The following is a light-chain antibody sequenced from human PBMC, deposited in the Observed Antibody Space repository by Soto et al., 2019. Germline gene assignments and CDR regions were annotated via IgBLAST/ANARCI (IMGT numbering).Light chain of an antibody. J-gene: IGLJ3*02. CDR1: SSDVGGYNY. V-gene: IGLV2-11*01. CDR2: DVT. CDR3: CSYAGSIWV. Sequence: QSALTQPRSVSESPGQSVTISCTGTSSDVGGYNYVSWYQQHPGKAPKLMIYDVTERPSGVPDRFSGSKSGNTASLTISGLQAEDEDDYYCCSYAGSIWVFGGGTKLTVL.